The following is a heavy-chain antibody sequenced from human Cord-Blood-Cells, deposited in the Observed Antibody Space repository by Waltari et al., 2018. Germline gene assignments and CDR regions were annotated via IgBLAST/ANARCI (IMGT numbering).Heavy chain of an antibody. CDR3: ARLGGGMRRHDYFPNDY. CDR1: GYTFTGYY. D-gene: IGHD3-16*01. Sequence: QVQLVQSGAEVKKPGASVKVSCKASGYTFTGYYMPWVRQAPGQGLEWMGWINPNSGGTNYAQKFQGRVTMTRDTSISTAYMELSRLRSDDTAVYYCARLGGGMRRHDYFPNDYWGQGTLVTVSS. CDR2: INPNSGGT. V-gene: IGHV1-2*02. J-gene: IGHJ4*02.